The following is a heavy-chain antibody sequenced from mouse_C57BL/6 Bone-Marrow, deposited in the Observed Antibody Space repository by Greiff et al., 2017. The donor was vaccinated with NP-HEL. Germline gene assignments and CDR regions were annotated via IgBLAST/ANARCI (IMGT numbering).Heavy chain of an antibody. D-gene: IGHD2-3*01. CDR2: IYPGDGDT. V-gene: IGHV1-82*01. CDR1: GYAFSSSW. Sequence: QVQLQQSGPELVKPGASVKISCKASGYAFSSSWMNWVKQRPGKGLEWIGRIYPGDGDTNYNGKFKGKATLTADKSSSTAYMQLSSLTSEDSAVYFCARKGYDGYYEYFDVWGTGTTVTVSS. J-gene: IGHJ1*03. CDR3: ARKGYDGYYEYFDV.